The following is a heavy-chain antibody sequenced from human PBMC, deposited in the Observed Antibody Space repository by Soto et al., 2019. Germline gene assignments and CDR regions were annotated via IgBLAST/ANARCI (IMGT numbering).Heavy chain of an antibody. J-gene: IGHJ6*02. V-gene: IGHV5-51*01. CDR3: ARDYYDSSGYPWSYYGMDV. CDR1: GYSFTNYW. D-gene: IGHD3-22*01. CDR2: IYPYNSDS. Sequence: PGESLKISCKGSGYSFTNYWIGWVRQMPGKGLEWMGIIYPYNSDSTYSPSFQGQVTFSADKSISTAYLQWSSLKASDTAMYYCARDYYDSSGYPWSYYGMDVWGQGTTVTVSS.